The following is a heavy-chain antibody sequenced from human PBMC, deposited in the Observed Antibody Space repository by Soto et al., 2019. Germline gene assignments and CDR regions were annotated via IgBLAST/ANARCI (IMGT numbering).Heavy chain of an antibody. Sequence: QVQLQESGPGLVKPSGTLSLTCAVSGGSISSSNWWSWVRQPPGKGLEWIGEIYHSGSTNHNPSLKSRVTISVDKSKNQFSLKLSSVTAADTAVYYCARDLIGYCSGGSCYYYYYGMDVWGQGTTVTVSS. CDR1: GGSISSSNW. CDR2: IYHSGST. V-gene: IGHV4-4*02. CDR3: ARDLIGYCSGGSCYYYYYGMDV. D-gene: IGHD2-15*01. J-gene: IGHJ6*02.